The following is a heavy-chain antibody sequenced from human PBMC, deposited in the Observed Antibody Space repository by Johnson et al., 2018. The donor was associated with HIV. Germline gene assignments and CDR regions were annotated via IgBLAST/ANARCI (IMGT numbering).Heavy chain of an antibody. V-gene: IGHV3-15*01. Sequence: VQLVESGGGLVKPAGSLRLSCAVSGFTFSNAWMSWVRQAPGKGLEWVGRIKRKTDGGTTDYAAPVKGRFIISRDDSKNMLYLQMNSLKTEDPAVYYCATDLAAVGSGAFDIWGQGTMVIVSS. CDR1: GFTFSNAW. J-gene: IGHJ3*02. D-gene: IGHD6-13*01. CDR2: IKRKTDGGTT. CDR3: ATDLAAVGSGAFDI.